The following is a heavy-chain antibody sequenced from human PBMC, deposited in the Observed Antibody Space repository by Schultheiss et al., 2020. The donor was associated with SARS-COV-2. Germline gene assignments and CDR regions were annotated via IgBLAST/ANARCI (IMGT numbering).Heavy chain of an antibody. CDR1: GGSFSGYY. J-gene: IGHJ6*02. Sequence: SETLSLTCAVYGGSFSGYYWSWIRQPPGKGLEWIGEINHSGTTYYKSSLKSRVTISVDTSKNQFSLRLSSLTAADAAVYYCARHAVDGSHYYYYMDVWGQGTSVTVSS. V-gene: IGHV4-34*01. CDR2: INHSGTT. CDR3: ARHAVDGSHYYYYMDV. D-gene: IGHD6-19*01.